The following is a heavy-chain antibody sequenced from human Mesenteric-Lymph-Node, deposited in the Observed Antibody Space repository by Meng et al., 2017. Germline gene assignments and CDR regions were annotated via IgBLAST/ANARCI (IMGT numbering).Heavy chain of an antibody. CDR3: ARTNYGDYNWFDP. D-gene: IGHD4-17*01. J-gene: IGHJ5*02. CDR2: MYYSGTT. Sequence: QGQLQESGPGLVKPSQTLALTCTVSGGSVSSGGYYWSWIRQYPGKGLEWIGHMYYSGTTYYNPSLKSRVAISIDTSKNQFSLKLTSVTAADTAVYFCARTNYGDYNWFDPWGQGTLVTVSS. V-gene: IGHV4-31*03. CDR1: GGSVSSGGYY.